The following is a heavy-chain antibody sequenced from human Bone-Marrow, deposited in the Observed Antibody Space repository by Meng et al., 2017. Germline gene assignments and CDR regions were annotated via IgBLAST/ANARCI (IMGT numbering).Heavy chain of an antibody. CDR2: INHSGST. CDR1: GGSFSGYY. D-gene: IGHD4-23*01. V-gene: IGHV4-34*01. J-gene: IGHJ4*02. Sequence: VQLQQWGAGLLKPPGTLSLPCAVYGGSFSGYYWSWIRQPPGKGLEWIGEINHSGSTNYNPSLKSRVTISVDTSKNQFSLKLSSVTAADTAVYYCARGVASPIFSTVVTPAFDYWGQGTLVTVSS. CDR3: ARGVASPIFSTVVTPAFDY.